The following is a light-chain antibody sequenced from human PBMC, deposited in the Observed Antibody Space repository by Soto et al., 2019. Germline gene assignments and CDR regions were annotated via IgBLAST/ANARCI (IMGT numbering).Light chain of an antibody. CDR3: SSFAGSYSPYV. J-gene: IGLJ1*01. CDR2: EVS. CDR1: SSDVGEENY. Sequence: QSALTQPPSASGSPGQSVTITCSGTSSDVGEENYVSWYQQHPGKVPKLILYEVSKRPSGVPDRFSGSKSGNTASLTVSGLRPEDEADYFCSSFAGSYSPYVFGTGTKLTVL. V-gene: IGLV2-8*01.